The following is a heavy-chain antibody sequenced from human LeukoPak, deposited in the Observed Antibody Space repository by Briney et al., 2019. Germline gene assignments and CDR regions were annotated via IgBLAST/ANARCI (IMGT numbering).Heavy chain of an antibody. CDR2: IYTSGST. D-gene: IGHD1/OR15-1a*01. Sequence: SSETLSLTCTVSGGSISSGGYYWSWIRQPAGKGLEWIGRIYTSGSTNYNPSLKNRVTISVDTSKNQFSLKLSSVTAADTAVYYCARGGNRIHDLYFDYWGQGTLVTVPS. CDR3: ARGGNRIHDLYFDY. J-gene: IGHJ4*02. V-gene: IGHV4-61*02. CDR1: GGSISSGGYY.